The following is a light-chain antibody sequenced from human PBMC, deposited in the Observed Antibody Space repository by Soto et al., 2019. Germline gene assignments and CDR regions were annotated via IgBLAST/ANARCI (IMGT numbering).Light chain of an antibody. CDR2: GAS. V-gene: IGKV3-15*01. Sequence: EIVMTQSPATLSVSPGERATLSCRASRSVNSNLAWYQHKPGQAPRLLIYGASTRATGIPGRFSGGGSGTDFTLTISSLEPEDFAVYYCQQRFDWPLTFGGGTKVDIK. CDR3: QQRFDWPLT. CDR1: RSVNSN. J-gene: IGKJ4*01.